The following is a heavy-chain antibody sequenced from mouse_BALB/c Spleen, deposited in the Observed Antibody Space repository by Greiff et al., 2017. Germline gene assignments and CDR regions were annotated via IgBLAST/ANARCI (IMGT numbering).Heavy chain of an antibody. CDR2: IDTENGDT. Sequence: EVQLQQSGAELVRSGASVKLSCTASGFTIKDYYMYWVRQRPEQGLEWVGWIDTENGDTDYAPKFQGKATMTADTTSNTAYLQLSSLTSEDTAVYYYYVGRRGFGYFDDWGAGTTVTVSS. V-gene: IGHV14-4*02. CDR1: GFTIKDYY. J-gene: IGHJ1*01. CDR3: YVGRRGFGYFDD. D-gene: IGHD3-2*02.